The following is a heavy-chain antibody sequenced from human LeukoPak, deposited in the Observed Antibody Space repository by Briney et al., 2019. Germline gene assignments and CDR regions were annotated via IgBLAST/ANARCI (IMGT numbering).Heavy chain of an antibody. D-gene: IGHD3-3*01. CDR3: AREGSPDTYYDFWSGYYRPFDY. CDR1: GFTFSSYS. J-gene: IGHJ4*02. V-gene: IGHV3-21*01. Sequence: GGSLRLSCAASGFTFSSYSMNWVRQAPGKGLEWVSSISSSSSYIYYADSVKGRFTISRDNAKKSLYLQMNSLRAEDTAVYYCAREGSPDTYYDFWSGYYRPFDYWGQGTLVTVSS. CDR2: ISSSSSYI.